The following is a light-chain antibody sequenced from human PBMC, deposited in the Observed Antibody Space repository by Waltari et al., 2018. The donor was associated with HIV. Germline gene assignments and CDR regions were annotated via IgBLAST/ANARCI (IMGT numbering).Light chain of an antibody. J-gene: IGKJ1*01. CDR3: QQYNNWPPWT. Sequence: EIVMTQSPATLSVSPGDRVTLSCRASQSITTKIAWYQQTPGQAPRLLIYGASTRAPGIPDRFSGSGSGTEFTLTISSLQSEDFAIYYCQQYNNWPPWTFGQGTKVEI. CDR2: GAS. V-gene: IGKV3-15*01. CDR1: QSITTK.